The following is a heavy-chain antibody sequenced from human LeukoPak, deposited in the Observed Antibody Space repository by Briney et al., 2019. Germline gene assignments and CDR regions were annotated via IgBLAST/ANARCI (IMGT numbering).Heavy chain of an antibody. CDR1: GGSFSGYY. J-gene: IGHJ4*02. V-gene: IGHV4-34*01. CDR3: ARGRRVAARPFDY. Sequence: SETLPLTCAVYGGSFSGYYWSWIRQPPGKGLEWIGEINHSGSTNYNPSLKSRVTISVDTSKNQFSLKLSSVTAADTAVYYCARGRRVAARPFDYWGQGTLVTVSS. D-gene: IGHD6-6*01. CDR2: INHSGST.